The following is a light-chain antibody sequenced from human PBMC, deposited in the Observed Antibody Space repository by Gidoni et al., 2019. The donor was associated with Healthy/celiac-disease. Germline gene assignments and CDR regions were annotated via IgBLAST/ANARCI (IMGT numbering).Light chain of an antibody. CDR2: EVT. CDR3: TSYTSSGTLV. J-gene: IGLJ2*01. CDR1: SSDIAGYNH. V-gene: IGLV2-14*01. Sequence: QSALTQPASVSGSPGQSITISCTGTSSDIAGYNHVSWYQQHPGKAPKLMLYEVTNRPSGVSNRFSGSKSGNTASLTISGLQAEDEADYYCTSYTSSGTLVFGGGTKLTVL.